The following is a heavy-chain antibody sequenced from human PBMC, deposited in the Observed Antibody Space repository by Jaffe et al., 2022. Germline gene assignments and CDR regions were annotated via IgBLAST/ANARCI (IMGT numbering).Heavy chain of an antibody. CDR2: INSDGSST. V-gene: IGHV3-74*01. J-gene: IGHJ5*02. D-gene: IGHD3-10*01. CDR1: GFTFSSYW. Sequence: EVQLVESGGGLVQPGGSLRLSCAASGFTFSSYWMHWVRQAPGKGLVWVSRINSDGSSTSYADSVKGRFTISRDNAKNTLYLQMNSLRAEDTAVYYCARGSAEQYYYGSGRLLNWFDPWGQGTLVTVSS. CDR3: ARGSAEQYYYGSGRLLNWFDP.